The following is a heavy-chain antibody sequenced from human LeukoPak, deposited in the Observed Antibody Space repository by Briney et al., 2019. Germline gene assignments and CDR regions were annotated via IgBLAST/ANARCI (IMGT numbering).Heavy chain of an antibody. CDR2: IIPIFGTA. CDR3: ARGDRFRIAFDY. Sequence: GASVKVSCKASGGTFSSYAISWVRQAPGRGLEWMGGIIPIFGTANYAQKFQGRVTITADESTSTAYMELSRLRSDDTAVYYCARGDRFRIAFDYWGQGTLVTVSS. CDR1: GGTFSSYA. J-gene: IGHJ4*02. V-gene: IGHV1-69*13. D-gene: IGHD3-22*01.